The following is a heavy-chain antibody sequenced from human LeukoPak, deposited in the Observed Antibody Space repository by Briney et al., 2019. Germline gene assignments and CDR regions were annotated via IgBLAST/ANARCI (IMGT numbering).Heavy chain of an antibody. J-gene: IGHJ4*02. CDR1: GGSFSGYY. CDR2: INHSGST. D-gene: IGHD4-23*01. V-gene: IGHV4-34*01. CDR3: ASLPNYGGNFIDY. Sequence: PSETLSLTCAVYGGSFSGYYWSWIRQPPGKGLEWIGEINHSGSTNYNPSLKSRVTISVDTSRNQFSLKLSSVTAADTAVYYCASLPNYGGNFIDYWGQGTLVTVSS.